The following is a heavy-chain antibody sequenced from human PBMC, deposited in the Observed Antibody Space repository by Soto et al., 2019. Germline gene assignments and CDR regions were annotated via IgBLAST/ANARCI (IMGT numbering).Heavy chain of an antibody. CDR1: GFTFSSYA. Sequence: GGSLRLSCAASGFTFSSYAMHWVRQAPGKGLEYVSAISSNGGSTYYANSVKGRFTISRDNSKNTLYLQMGSLRAEDMAVYYCARAHSSGWYFGYYFDYWGQGTLVTVSS. CDR3: ARAHSSGWYFGYYFDY. J-gene: IGHJ4*02. V-gene: IGHV3-64*01. D-gene: IGHD6-19*01. CDR2: ISSNGGST.